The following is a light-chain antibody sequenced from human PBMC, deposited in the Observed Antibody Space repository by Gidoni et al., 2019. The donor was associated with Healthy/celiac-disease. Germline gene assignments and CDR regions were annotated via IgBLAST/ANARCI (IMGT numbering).Light chain of an antibody. CDR2: WAS. V-gene: IGKV4-1*01. CDR1: QSVLYSSNNKNY. J-gene: IGKJ1*01. Sequence: DIVMTQSPDSLAVSLGERATINCKSSQSVLYSSNNKNYLAWYQPKPGQPPKLLIYWASTRESGVPDRFSGSGSGTDFTLTISSLQAEDVEVYYCQQYYSTPPTFGQGTKVEIK. CDR3: QQYYSTPPT.